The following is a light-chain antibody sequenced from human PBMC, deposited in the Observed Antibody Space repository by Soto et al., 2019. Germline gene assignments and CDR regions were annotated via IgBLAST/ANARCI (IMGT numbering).Light chain of an antibody. Sequence: DIQLTQSPSFLSASVGDRVTIACRASPGISRYLAWYQQKPGKAPKLLIYAASTLQSGVPSRFSGSGSGTEFTLTISSLQPEDFATYYCQQRNSYPITFGQGTRLEIK. CDR2: AAS. CDR3: QQRNSYPIT. J-gene: IGKJ5*01. V-gene: IGKV1-9*01. CDR1: PGISRY.